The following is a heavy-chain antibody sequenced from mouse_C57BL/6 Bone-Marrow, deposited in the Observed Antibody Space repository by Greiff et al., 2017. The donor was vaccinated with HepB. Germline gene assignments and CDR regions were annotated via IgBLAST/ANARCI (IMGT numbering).Heavy chain of an antibody. CDR2: ISYDGSN. CDR3: ARVGTGTGDFDY. V-gene: IGHV3-6*01. J-gene: IGHJ2*01. D-gene: IGHD4-1*01. Sequence: EVKLMESGPGLVKPSQSLSLTCSVTGYSITSGYYWNWIRQFPGNKLEWMGYISYDGSNNYNPSLKNRISITRDTSKNQFFLKLNSVTTEDTATYYCARVGTGTGDFDYWGQGTTLTVSS. CDR1: GYSITSGYY.